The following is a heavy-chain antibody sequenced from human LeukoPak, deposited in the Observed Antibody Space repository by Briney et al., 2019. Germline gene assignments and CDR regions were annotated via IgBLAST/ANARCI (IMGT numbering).Heavy chain of an antibody. V-gene: IGHV3-30-3*01. CDR2: ISYDGSNK. J-gene: IGHJ4*02. Sequence: PGGSLRLSCAASGFTFSNYAMHWVRQAPGKGLGWVAVISYDGSNKYYADSVKGRFTISRDNSQNTLSLQLNSLRAEDTAIYYCVKDGLYSSSWYDFDNWGQGTLVTVSS. CDR1: GFTFSNYA. D-gene: IGHD6-13*01. CDR3: VKDGLYSSSWYDFDN.